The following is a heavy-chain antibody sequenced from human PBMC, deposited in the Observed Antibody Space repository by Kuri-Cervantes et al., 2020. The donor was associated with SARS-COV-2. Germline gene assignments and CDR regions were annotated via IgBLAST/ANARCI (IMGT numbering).Heavy chain of an antibody. CDR1: GYTFTSYY. Sequence: ASVKVSCKASGYTFTSYYMHWVRQAPGQGLEWMGIINPSGGSTSYAQKFQGRVTITADESTSTAYMELSSLRSEDTAVYYCARYTRYSSSWYGAYYYYYGMDVWGQGTTVTVSS. CDR2: INPSGGST. D-gene: IGHD6-13*01. J-gene: IGHJ6*02. V-gene: IGHV1-46*01. CDR3: ARYTRYSSSWYGAYYYYYGMDV.